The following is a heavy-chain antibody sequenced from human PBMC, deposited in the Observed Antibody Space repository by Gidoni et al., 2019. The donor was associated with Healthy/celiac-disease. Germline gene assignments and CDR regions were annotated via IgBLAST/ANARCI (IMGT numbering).Heavy chain of an antibody. D-gene: IGHD3-10*01. CDR1: GGSVSSGSSY. V-gene: IGHV4-61*01. CDR2: IYYSGST. J-gene: IGHJ6*02. Sequence: QVQLQESGPGLVKPSETLSLTCTVSGGSVSSGSSYWSWIRQPPGKGLEWIGYIYYSGSTNYNPSLKSRITISVDTSKNQFSLKLSSVTAADTAVYYCASNGSGSYGYYYYGMDVWGQGTTVTVSS. CDR3: ASNGSGSYGYYYYGMDV.